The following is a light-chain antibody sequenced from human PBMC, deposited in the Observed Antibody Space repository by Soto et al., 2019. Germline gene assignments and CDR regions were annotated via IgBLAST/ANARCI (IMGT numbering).Light chain of an antibody. J-gene: IGKJ1*01. CDR1: RVMGNA. Sequence: DIQITQSPSSLSASVGDRVTITCRPSRVMGNALAWYQQKTGTVSKLLIHSASTLQSGVPSRFSGSGSGTDFTLTISSLQPADVASYYCQKYDSAPTFGPGTKVDIK. CDR2: SAS. V-gene: IGKV1-27*01. CDR3: QKYDSAPT.